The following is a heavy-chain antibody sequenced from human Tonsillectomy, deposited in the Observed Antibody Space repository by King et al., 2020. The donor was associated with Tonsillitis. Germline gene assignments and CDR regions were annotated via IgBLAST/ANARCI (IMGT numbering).Heavy chain of an antibody. V-gene: IGHV3-33*08. CDR2: IWYGGSNK. D-gene: IGHD3-22*01. CDR1: GFPFSSYG. J-gene: IGHJ2*01. CDR3: ARETPYYYDNSGYYPGYFDL. Sequence: VQLVESGGGVVQPGRSLRLSCAASGFPFSSYGMHWVRQAPGKGLEWVALIWYGGSNKYYADSVKGRFTISRDTSKNTLYLQMNSLRAEDTAVYYCARETPYYYDNSGYYPGYFDLWGRGTLVTVSS.